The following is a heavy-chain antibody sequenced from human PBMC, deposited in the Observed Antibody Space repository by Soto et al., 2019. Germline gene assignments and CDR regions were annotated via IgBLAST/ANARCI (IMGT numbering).Heavy chain of an antibody. J-gene: IGHJ4*02. CDR2: ILPVFDEL. D-gene: IGHD3-22*01. CDR3: ARDSDTSGYYY. V-gene: IGHV1-69*01. CDR1: GGTFKNYA. Sequence: QVQLVQSESEVKKPGSSVKVSCKVSGGTFKNYAISWVRQAPGQGLEWVGGILPVFDELNYAPKLQGRVTITADEVKNKSQLELGSMTYEDTAVYFCARDSDTSGYYYWGQGTLVTVSS.